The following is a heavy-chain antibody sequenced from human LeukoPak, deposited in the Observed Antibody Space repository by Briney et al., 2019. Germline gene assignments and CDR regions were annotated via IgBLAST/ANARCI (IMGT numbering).Heavy chain of an antibody. D-gene: IGHD2-15*01. Sequence: GRSLRLSCAASGFTFDNYGMHWVRQAPGKGLEWVADISSDGATQYYADSVKGRFTISRDNSKNTLNLQMNSLRSGDTAVYYCAKGCLGGGNCFFFQHWGQGTLVTVSS. CDR1: GFTFDNYG. CDR3: AKGCLGGGNCFFFQH. V-gene: IGHV3-30*18. CDR2: ISSDGATQ. J-gene: IGHJ1*01.